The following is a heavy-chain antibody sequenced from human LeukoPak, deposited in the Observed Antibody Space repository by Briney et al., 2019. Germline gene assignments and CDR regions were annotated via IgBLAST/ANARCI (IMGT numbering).Heavy chain of an antibody. CDR2: ISSSSSYI. CDR3: ARDDYDFWSGYSPFDY. D-gene: IGHD3-3*01. J-gene: IGHJ4*02. Sequence: GGSLRLSCAASGFTFSSYSMNWVRQAPGKGLEWVSSISSSSSYIYYADSVKGRFTISRDNAKNSLYLQMNSLRAEDTAVYYCARDDYDFWSGYSPFDYWGQGTLVTVSS. CDR1: GFTFSSYS. V-gene: IGHV3-21*01.